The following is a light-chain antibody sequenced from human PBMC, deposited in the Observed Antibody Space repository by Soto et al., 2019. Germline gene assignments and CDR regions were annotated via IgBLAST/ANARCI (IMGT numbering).Light chain of an antibody. CDR2: GVS. Sequence: EIVLTQSPGTLSLSPGDSATLSCRASQSVSSSSLAWYQQKPGQAPRLLFFGVSNRAAGVPDRFGGSGSGTDFTLTIRRMETEDFAVYYCQQYGGSPLTFGGGTKVDIK. V-gene: IGKV3-20*01. CDR1: QSVSSSS. CDR3: QQYGGSPLT. J-gene: IGKJ4*01.